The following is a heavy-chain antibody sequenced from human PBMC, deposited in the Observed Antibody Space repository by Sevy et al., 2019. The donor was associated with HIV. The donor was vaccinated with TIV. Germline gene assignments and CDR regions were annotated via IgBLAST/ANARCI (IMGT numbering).Heavy chain of an antibody. CDR2: IKSKTDGGTI. V-gene: IGHV3-15*01. D-gene: IGHD3-10*01. Sequence: GGSLRLSCAASGFTFSNPWMSWVRQAPGKGREWVGRIKSKTDGGTIDYAEPVKGRFSISRDDSKNTLYLQMNSLKIEDTAVYYCASRHYYGSGSYPDSWGQGILVTVSS. J-gene: IGHJ4*02. CDR3: ASRHYYGSGSYPDS. CDR1: GFTFSNPW.